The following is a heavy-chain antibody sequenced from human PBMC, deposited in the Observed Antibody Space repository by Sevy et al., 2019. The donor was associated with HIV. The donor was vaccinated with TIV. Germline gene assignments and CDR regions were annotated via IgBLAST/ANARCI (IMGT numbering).Heavy chain of an antibody. CDR1: GGSISSGSYY. CDR2: IYTSGST. V-gene: IGHV4-61*02. J-gene: IGHJ3*02. D-gene: IGHD6-13*01. Sequence: SETLSLTCTVSGGSISSGSYYWSWIRQPAGKGLEWIGRIYTSGSTYYNPSPKSPVTISVDTSKNQFSLKLSSVTAADTAVYYCARASRIAAAGFYSGDAFDIWGQGTMVTVSS. CDR3: ARASRIAAAGFYSGDAFDI.